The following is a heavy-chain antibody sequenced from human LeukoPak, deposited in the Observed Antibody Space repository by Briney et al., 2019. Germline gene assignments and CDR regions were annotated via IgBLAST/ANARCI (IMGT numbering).Heavy chain of an antibody. CDR3: ARDSQARYFEGGAFDI. V-gene: IGHV3-30*04. Sequence: GRSLRLSCAASGFTFSSYAMHWVRQAPGKGLEWVAVISYDGSNKYYPDSVKGRFTISRDNSKNTLYLQMNSLRAEDTAVYYCARDSQARYFEGGAFDIWGQGTMVTVS. D-gene: IGHD3-9*01. CDR2: ISYDGSNK. CDR1: GFTFSSYA. J-gene: IGHJ3*02.